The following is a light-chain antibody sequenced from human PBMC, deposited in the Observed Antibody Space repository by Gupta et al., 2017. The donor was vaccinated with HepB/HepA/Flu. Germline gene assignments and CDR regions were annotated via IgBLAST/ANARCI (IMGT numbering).Light chain of an antibody. CDR1: QSVGNNY. CDR3: QHFGTSKGT. CDR2: GTS. J-gene: IGKJ1*01. V-gene: IGKV3-20*01. Sequence: EFVFTQSPGTRHLSPGERATLSCRASQSVGNNYLAWYQQKPGQAPRLLIYGTSSRATGIPDRFSGSGSGTDFTLTITRLEPEDFAVYYCQHFGTSKGTFGQGTKVEIK.